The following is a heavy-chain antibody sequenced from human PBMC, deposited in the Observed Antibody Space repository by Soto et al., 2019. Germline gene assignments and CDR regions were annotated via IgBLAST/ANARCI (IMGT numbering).Heavy chain of an antibody. CDR1: GDSISSGNYM. CDR3: RSRLGYGYAMDV. CDR2: IYSTGTT. D-gene: IGHD1-1*01. J-gene: IGHJ6*02. Sequence: PSETLSLTCTVSGDSISSGNYMWGWVRQTPGKGLECIGNIYSTGTTYYNPSLKSRATISGDTSKNQFSLKLSIVTAADTAVYYCRSRLGYGYAMDVWGQGTAVTVS. V-gene: IGHV4-39*01.